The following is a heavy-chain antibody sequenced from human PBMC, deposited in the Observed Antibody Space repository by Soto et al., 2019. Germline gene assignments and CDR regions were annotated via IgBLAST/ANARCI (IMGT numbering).Heavy chain of an antibody. J-gene: IGHJ4*02. V-gene: IGHV3-7*01. D-gene: IGHD3-16*01. CDR2: IKEDGSEK. CDR1: GFTFSRYW. CDR3: ARDLGFHTFDS. Sequence: EVQLVESGGGLVQPGGSLRLSCAASGFTFSRYWMAWVRQAPGKGLEWVGNIKEDGSEKYYVDSMKGRITISRDNAKNSLILQMNSLRAEDTALYFCARDLGFHTFDSWGQGTLVTVSS.